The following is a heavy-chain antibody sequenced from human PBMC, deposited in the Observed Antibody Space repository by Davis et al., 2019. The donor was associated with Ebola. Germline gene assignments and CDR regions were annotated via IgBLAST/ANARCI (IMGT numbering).Heavy chain of an antibody. CDR1: GFTFSSYA. Sequence: PGGSLRLSCAASGFTFSSYAMHWVRQAPGKGLEWVAVISYDGSNKYYADSVKGRFTISRDNSKNTLYLQMNSLRAEDTAVYYCARATPLDYWGQGTLVTVSS. J-gene: IGHJ4*02. CDR2: ISYDGSNK. CDR3: ARATPLDY. V-gene: IGHV3-30-3*01.